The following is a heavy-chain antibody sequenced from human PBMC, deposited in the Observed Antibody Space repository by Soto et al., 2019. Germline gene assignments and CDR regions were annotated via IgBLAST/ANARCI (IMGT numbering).Heavy chain of an antibody. J-gene: IGHJ4*02. CDR3: RWFHY. Sequence: EVPLVESGGGLVKPGDSLRLSCAASGFTFGNAWMNWVRQAPGKGLEWVGRIKSKTEGETTDYAAPVKGRFTISRDDSKTTLFLQMNNLKTEDTAVYYCRWFHYWGQGTLVTVSS. V-gene: IGHV3-15*07. CDR2: IKSKTEGETT. CDR1: GFTFGNAW. D-gene: IGHD3-10*01.